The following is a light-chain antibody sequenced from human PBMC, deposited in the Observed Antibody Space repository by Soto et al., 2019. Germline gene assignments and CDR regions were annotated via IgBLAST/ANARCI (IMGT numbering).Light chain of an antibody. Sequence: DIQMTQSPSTLSASVGDRVTITCRASQSISAWLAWYQQKPGKTPKVLIYKASTLASGVPTRFSGSGSGTEFTLTISSLQPDDLAIYYCLQYNTFARPFGQGTRVEIK. CDR1: QSISAW. J-gene: IGKJ1*01. V-gene: IGKV1-5*03. CDR3: LQYNTFARP. CDR2: KAS.